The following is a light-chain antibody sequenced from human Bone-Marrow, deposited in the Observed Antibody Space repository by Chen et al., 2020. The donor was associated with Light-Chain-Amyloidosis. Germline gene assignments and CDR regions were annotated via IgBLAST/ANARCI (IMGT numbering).Light chain of an antibody. V-gene: IGKV2D-29*02. CDR3: MQSIQLPLT. Sequence: DIVMTQTPLSLSVTPGQPASISCKSSQSLRDIKTYLYWYLQKPGQSPQLPIYEVSNRFSGVPDRFSGSGSETDFTLKISRVEAEDVGVYYCMQSIQLPLTFGGGIKVEIK. J-gene: IGKJ4*01. CDR2: EVS. CDR1: QSLRDIKTY.